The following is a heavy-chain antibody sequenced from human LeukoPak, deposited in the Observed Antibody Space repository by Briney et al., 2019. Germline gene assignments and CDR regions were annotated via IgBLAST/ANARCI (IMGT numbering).Heavy chain of an antibody. CDR1: GFTFSSYS. D-gene: IGHD1-26*01. CDR2: ISSSGTYI. J-gene: IGHJ4*02. Sequence: KPGGSLRLSCAASGFTFSSYSMKWVRQAPGKGLEWISSISSSGTYIYYADSVKGRFTISRDNAKNSLYLQMNSLRAEDTAVYYCASGYGRARASDYWGQGTLVTVSS. V-gene: IGHV3-21*01. CDR3: ASGYGRARASDY.